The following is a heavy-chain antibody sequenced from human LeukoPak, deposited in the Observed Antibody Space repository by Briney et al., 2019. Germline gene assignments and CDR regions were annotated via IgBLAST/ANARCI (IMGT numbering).Heavy chain of an antibody. CDR3: ARDRFVAVRGNWFDP. CDR1: GFTFSSYG. Sequence: GGSLRLSCAASGFTFSSYGMHWVRQAPGKGLEWVANIKQDGSEKYYVDSVKGRFTISRDNAKNSLYLQMNSLRAEDTAVYYCARDRFVAVRGNWFDPWGQGTLVTVSS. CDR2: IKQDGSEK. J-gene: IGHJ5*02. D-gene: IGHD6-19*01. V-gene: IGHV3-7*01.